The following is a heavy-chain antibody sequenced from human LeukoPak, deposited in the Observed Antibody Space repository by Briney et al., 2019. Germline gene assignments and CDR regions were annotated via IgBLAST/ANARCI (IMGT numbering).Heavy chain of an antibody. CDR2: ISSSSRYA. Sequence: GGSLRLSCAASGFTFSDYYMSWIRQAPGKGLEWVSDISSSSRYANYADSVKGRFTISRDNAKKSLYLQMNSLRAEDTAVYYCTRDKQQLDDYWGQGTLVTVSS. V-gene: IGHV3-11*05. CDR3: TRDKQQLDDY. D-gene: IGHD1-1*01. CDR1: GFTFSDYY. J-gene: IGHJ4*02.